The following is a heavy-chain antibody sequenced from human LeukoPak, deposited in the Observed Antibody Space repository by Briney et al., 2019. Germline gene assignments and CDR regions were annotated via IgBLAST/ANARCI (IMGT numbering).Heavy chain of an antibody. CDR2: ISSAGVTK. V-gene: IGHV3-30*04. CDR3: AREGHYDILTGYSPVEYYFYYMDV. D-gene: IGHD3-9*01. CDR1: GFTFSHYG. J-gene: IGHJ6*03. Sequence: GGSLRLSCEASGFTFSHYGIHWVRQTPGKGLEWVASISSAGVTKHYADSVKGRFTISRDNSKSTLYLQMNSLRAEDTALYYCAREGHYDILTGYSPVEYYFYYMDVWGKGTTVTVSS.